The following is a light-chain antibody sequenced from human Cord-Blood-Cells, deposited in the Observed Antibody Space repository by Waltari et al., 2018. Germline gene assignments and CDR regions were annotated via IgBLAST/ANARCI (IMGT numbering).Light chain of an antibody. CDR3: SSYAGSNNLV. CDR1: SSDVGGYNY. V-gene: IGLV2-8*01. J-gene: IGLJ2*01. CDR2: EVS. Sequence: QSDLTQPPSASGSPGQSVTTTCTGTSSDVGGYNYFSWYQQHPGKAPKLMIYEVSKRPSGVPDRFSGSKSGNTASLTVSGLQAEDEADYYCSSYAGSNNLVFGGGTKLTVL.